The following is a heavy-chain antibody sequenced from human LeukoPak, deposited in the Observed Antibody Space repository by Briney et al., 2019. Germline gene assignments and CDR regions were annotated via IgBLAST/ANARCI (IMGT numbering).Heavy chain of an antibody. D-gene: IGHD3-16*01. J-gene: IGHJ3*02. V-gene: IGHV3-48*01. CDR3: AREAGGTLGEGFDI. CDR2: ISSSSSTI. Sequence: GGSLRLSCAASGFTFSSYSMNWVRQAPGKGLEWVSYISSSSSTIYYADPVKGRFTISRDNAKNSLYLRMNSLRAEDTAVYYCAREAGGTLGEGFDIWGQGTMVTVSS. CDR1: GFTFSSYS.